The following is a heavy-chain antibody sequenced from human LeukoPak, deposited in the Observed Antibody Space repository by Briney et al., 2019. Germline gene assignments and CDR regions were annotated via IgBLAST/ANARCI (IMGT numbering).Heavy chain of an antibody. Sequence: SPAETLTLTCSVSDDSISTNSYYWTWIRQPPGKALEWVATLHYRGTPYYSPSLSSRISIFIDTSKRQFSLQVRSVTASDTAMYYCSRGDDSYKQENFWGQGTLVTVSS. CDR1: DDSISTNSYY. J-gene: IGHJ4*02. CDR3: SRGDDSYKQENF. V-gene: IGHV4-39*01. CDR2: LHYRGTP. D-gene: IGHD5-24*01.